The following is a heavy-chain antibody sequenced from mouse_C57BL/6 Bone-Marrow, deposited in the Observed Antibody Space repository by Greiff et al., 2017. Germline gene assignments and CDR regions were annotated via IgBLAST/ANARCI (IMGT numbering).Heavy chain of an antibody. J-gene: IGHJ4*01. D-gene: IGHD2-3*01. Sequence: QVQLQQPGAELVRPGTSVKLSCKASGYTFTSYWMHWVKQRPGQGLEWIGVIDPSDSYTNYNQKFKGKATLTVDTSSSTAYMQLSSLTSEGSAVYCWARGGWFYYAMEYWGQGTSVTVST. CDR2: IDPSDSYT. CDR3: ARGGWFYYAMEY. V-gene: IGHV1-59*01. CDR1: GYTFTSYW.